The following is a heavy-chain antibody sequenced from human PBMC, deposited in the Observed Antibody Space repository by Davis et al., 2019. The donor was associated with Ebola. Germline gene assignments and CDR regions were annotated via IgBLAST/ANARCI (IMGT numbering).Heavy chain of an antibody. Sequence: PSETLSLTCTVSGGSISSSSYYWGWIRQPPGKGLEWIGSIYYSGSTNYNPSLKSRVTISVDTSKNQFSLKLSSVTAADTAVYYCARAEGGPLVPATQRQRDPHWYFDLWGRGTLVTVSS. CDR3: ARAEGGPLVPATQRQRDPHWYFDL. CDR1: GGSISSSSYY. CDR2: IYYSGST. V-gene: IGHV4-39*07. D-gene: IGHD2-2*01. J-gene: IGHJ2*01.